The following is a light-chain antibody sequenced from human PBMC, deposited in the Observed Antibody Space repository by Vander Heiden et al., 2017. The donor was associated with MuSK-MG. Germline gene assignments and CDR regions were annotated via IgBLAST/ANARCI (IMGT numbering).Light chain of an antibody. CDR3: AAWDDSLNGVV. CDR2: SNN. J-gene: IGLJ2*01. Sequence: SVLIQPPSASGTPGQRVTISCSGRSSNIGRNTVTWYQQLPGTAPKLLIYSNNQRPSGVPDRFSGSKSGTSASLAISGLQSEDEADYYCAAWDDSLNGVVFGGGTKLTVL. CDR1: SSNIGRNT. V-gene: IGLV1-44*01.